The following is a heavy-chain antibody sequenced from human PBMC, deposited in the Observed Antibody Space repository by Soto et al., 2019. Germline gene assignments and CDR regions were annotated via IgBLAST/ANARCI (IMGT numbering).Heavy chain of an antibody. V-gene: IGHV3-48*02. D-gene: IGHD3-22*01. CDR3: ASDEGLVVDIPDAFDI. CDR2: ISSSSSTI. Sequence: EVQLVESGGGLVQPGGSLRLSCAASGFTFSSYSMNWVRQAPGKGLEWVSYISSSSSTIYYADSVKGRFTISRDNAKNSLGLEMNSRSDEDKAVDYCASDEGLVVDIPDAFDIWGQGTMVTVS. CDR1: GFTFSSYS. J-gene: IGHJ3*02.